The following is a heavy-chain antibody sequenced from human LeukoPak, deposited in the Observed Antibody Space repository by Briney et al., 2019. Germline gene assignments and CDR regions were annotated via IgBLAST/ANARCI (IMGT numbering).Heavy chain of an antibody. D-gene: IGHD2-2*01. V-gene: IGHV1-2*02. J-gene: IGHJ4*02. CDR1: GYTFTGYY. CDR2: INPNSGGT. CDR3: ARADGCSSTSCYDPFDY. Sequence: ASVKVSCKASGYTFTGYYMHWVRQAPGQGLEWMGWINPNSGGTNYAQKFQGRVTMTRDTSISTAYMELSRLRSDDTAVYYCARADGCSSTSCYDPFDYWGQGTLVTVSS.